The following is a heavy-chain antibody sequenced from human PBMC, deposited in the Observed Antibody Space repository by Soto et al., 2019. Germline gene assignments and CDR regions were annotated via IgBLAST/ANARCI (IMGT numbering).Heavy chain of an antibody. CDR2: ISAYNGNT. V-gene: IGHV1-18*01. CDR3: ARARGHYDFCSGDNWFDP. J-gene: IGHJ5*02. CDR1: GYTFTSYG. D-gene: IGHD3-3*01. Sequence: QVQLVQSGAEVKKPGASVKVSCKASGYTFTSYGISWVRQAPGQGLEWMGWISAYNGNTNYAQKLQGRVTMTTDTSTRTAYMELRSLRSDDTAVYYCARARGHYDFCSGDNWFDPWGQGTLVTVSS.